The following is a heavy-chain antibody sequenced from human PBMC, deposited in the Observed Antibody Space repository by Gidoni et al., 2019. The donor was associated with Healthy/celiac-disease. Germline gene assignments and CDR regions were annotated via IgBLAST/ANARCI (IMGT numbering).Heavy chain of an antibody. J-gene: IGHJ4*02. V-gene: IGHV3-30*18. CDR2: ISYDGSNK. CDR3: AKGLGYNWNDGAFDY. Sequence: QVQLVESGGGVVQPGRSLRLSCAASGSPFSSYGMHWVRQAPGKGMEWVAVISYDGSNKYYADSVKGRFTISRDNSKNTLYLQMNSLRAEDTAVYYCAKGLGYNWNDGAFDYWGQGTLVTVSS. D-gene: IGHD1-1*01. CDR1: GSPFSSYG.